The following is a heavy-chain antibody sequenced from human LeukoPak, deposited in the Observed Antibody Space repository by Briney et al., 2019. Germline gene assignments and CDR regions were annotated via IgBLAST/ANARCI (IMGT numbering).Heavy chain of an antibody. CDR3: ARASYGGYVEFDY. D-gene: IGHD5-12*01. Sequence: SETLSLTCAVYGGSFSDYYWSWIRQPPGKGLEWVGEINHSGSTNYNPSLKSRVTISVDTSKNQFSLKLSSVTAADTAVYYCARASYGGYVEFDYWGQGTLVTVSS. J-gene: IGHJ4*02. CDR2: INHSGST. V-gene: IGHV4-34*01. CDR1: GGSFSDYY.